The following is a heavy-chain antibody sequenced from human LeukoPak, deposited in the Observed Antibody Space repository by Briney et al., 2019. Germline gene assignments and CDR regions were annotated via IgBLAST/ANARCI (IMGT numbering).Heavy chain of an antibody. D-gene: IGHD3-10*01. Sequence: GGSLRLSCAASGFTFSSYGMHWVRQAPGKGLEWVAVISYDGSNKYYADSVKGRFTISRDNSKDTLYLQMNSLRAEDTAVYYCAKELPSLRSSGYYFDYWGQGTLVTVSS. CDR3: AKELPSLRSSGYYFDY. V-gene: IGHV3-30*18. CDR1: GFTFSSYG. J-gene: IGHJ4*02. CDR2: ISYDGSNK.